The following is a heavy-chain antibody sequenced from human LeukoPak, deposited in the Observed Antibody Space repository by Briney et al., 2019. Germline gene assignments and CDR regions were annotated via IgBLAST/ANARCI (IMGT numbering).Heavy chain of an antibody. CDR3: ARVGRITIFGVVIPNDY. CDR2: ISSSGGST. D-gene: IGHD3-3*01. CDR1: GFTFSSYA. V-gene: IGHV3-23*01. Sequence: GGSLRLSCAASGFTFSSYAMSWVRQAPGKGLEWVSAISSSGGSTYYAGSVKGRFTISRDNSKNTLYLQMNSLRAEDTAVYYCARVGRITIFGVVIPNDYWGQGTLVTVSS. J-gene: IGHJ4*02.